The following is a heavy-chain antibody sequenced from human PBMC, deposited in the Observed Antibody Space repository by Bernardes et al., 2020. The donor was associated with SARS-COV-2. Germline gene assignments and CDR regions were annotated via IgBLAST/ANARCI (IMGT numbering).Heavy chain of an antibody. V-gene: IGHV3-23*01. CDR2: ISASGDAT. CDR1: GFSFFTHA. J-gene: IGHJ6*02. D-gene: IGHD1-1*01. Sequence: GGSLRRPCAAPGFSFFTHAMSWVRQAPGKGLHWVSGISASGDATQYSDSVTGRFAISRDNSKNTLYLQMHSLRVEDTALYYCAKKTTRSLDFYGMDVWGQGTMVTVSS. CDR3: AKKTTRSLDFYGMDV.